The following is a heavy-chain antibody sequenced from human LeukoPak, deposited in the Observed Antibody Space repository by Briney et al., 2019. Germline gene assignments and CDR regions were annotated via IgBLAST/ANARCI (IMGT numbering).Heavy chain of an antibody. CDR1: GYLFTSYV. J-gene: IGHJ5*02. Sequence: ASVKVSCKTVGYLFTSYVLDWVRQAPGQGLEWMGWINPNSGGTNYAQTFQGRVTMTRDPSISTSYMELSRLTSDDTAVYYCARGIGSGSYGRFDPWGQGTLVTVSS. D-gene: IGHD3-10*01. CDR3: ARGIGSGSYGRFDP. V-gene: IGHV1-2*02. CDR2: INPNSGGT.